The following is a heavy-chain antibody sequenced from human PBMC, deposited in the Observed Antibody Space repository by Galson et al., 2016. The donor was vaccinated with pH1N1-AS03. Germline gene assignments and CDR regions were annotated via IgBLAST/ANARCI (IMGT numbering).Heavy chain of an antibody. CDR2: INSDGSYT. J-gene: IGHJ4*02. CDR1: GFTLSNYW. V-gene: IGHV3-74*01. CDR3: ARERDGSDYFDS. D-gene: IGHD5-24*01. Sequence: SLRLSCAASGFTLSNYWMHWVRQAPGKGLVWVSRINSDGSYTNYADSVWGRFTISRDNARNSLYLQMDSLRAEDTAVYYCARERDGSDYFDSWGQGTLVTVSS.